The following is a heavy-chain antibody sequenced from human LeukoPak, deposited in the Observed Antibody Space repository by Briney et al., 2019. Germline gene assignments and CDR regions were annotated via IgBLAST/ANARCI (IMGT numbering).Heavy chain of an antibody. Sequence: SETLSLTCAVYGGSFSGYYWSWIRQPPGKGLEWIGEINHSGSINYNPSLKSRVTISVDTSKNQFSLKLSSVTAADTAVYYCAGGVTGTTGPFDYWGQGTLVTVSS. CDR3: AGGVTGTTGPFDY. CDR1: GGSFSGYY. V-gene: IGHV4-34*01. D-gene: IGHD1-14*01. CDR2: INHSGSI. J-gene: IGHJ4*02.